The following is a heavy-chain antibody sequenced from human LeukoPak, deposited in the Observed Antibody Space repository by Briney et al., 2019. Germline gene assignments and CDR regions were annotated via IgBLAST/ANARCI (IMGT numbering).Heavy chain of an antibody. J-gene: IGHJ4*02. CDR1: GFTFGSYA. CDR2: ILFDGTNK. Sequence: SGGSLRLSCAASGFTFGSYAMHWVRQAPGKGLEWVAVILFDGTNKRYADSAKGQFTISRHNSRNTLSLQMDSLRVEDTAVYYCARDYSGYEIDYWGQGTLVTVSS. V-gene: IGHV3-30-3*01. D-gene: IGHD5-12*01. CDR3: ARDYSGYEIDY.